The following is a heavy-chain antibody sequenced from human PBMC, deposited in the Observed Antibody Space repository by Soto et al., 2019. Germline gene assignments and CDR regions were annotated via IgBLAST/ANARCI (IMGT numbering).Heavy chain of an antibody. CDR1: GGTFSSYA. D-gene: IGHD3-10*01. Sequence: ASVKVSCKASGGTFSSYAISWVRQAPGQGLEWMGGIIPIFGTANYAQKFQGRVTITADKSTSTAYMELSSLRSEDTAVYYCARGGITTHPRGAFDIWGQGTMVTVSS. CDR2: IIPIFGTA. CDR3: ARGGITTHPRGAFDI. J-gene: IGHJ3*02. V-gene: IGHV1-69*06.